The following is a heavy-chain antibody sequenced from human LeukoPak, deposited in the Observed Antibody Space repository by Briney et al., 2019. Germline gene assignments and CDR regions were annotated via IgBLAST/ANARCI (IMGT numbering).Heavy chain of an antibody. CDR1: GGTFSSYA. V-gene: IGHV1-69*04. Sequence: SVKVSCKASGGTFSSYAISWVRQAPGQGLEWLGRIIPIFGIANYAQKFQGRVTITADKSTSTAYLELSSLRSDDTAVYYCARDAGVGAAPEDAFDIWGQGTMVTVSS. CDR3: ARDAGVGAAPEDAFDI. D-gene: IGHD1-26*01. CDR2: IIPIFGIA. J-gene: IGHJ3*02.